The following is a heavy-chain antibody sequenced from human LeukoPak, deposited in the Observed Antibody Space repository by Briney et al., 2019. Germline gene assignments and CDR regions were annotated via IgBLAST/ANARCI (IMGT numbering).Heavy chain of an antibody. CDR2: ISYDGSNK. J-gene: IGHJ4*02. CDR3: ARDSQGTGFDY. V-gene: IGHV3-30*03. D-gene: IGHD1/OR15-1a*01. Sequence: GGSLRLSCAASGFTFSSYGMHWVRQAPGKGLEWVAVISYDGSNKYYADSVKGRFTISRDNSKNTLYLQMNSLRAEDTAVYYCARDSQGTGFDYWGQGTLVTVSS. CDR1: GFTFSSYG.